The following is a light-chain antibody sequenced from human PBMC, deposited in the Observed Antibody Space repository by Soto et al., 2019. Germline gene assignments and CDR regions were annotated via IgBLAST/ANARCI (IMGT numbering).Light chain of an antibody. Sequence: DIVMTQSPDSLAVSLGERATINCRSSQSVLYSSNNKNYLAWYQQKPGHPPKLLIYWTSTRESGVPDRFSGSGSGTDFTLTISSLQAEELAVYYCHQYYSLPYTFGQGTKLEIK. CDR2: WTS. CDR1: QSVLYSSNNKNY. CDR3: HQYYSLPYT. J-gene: IGKJ2*01. V-gene: IGKV4-1*01.